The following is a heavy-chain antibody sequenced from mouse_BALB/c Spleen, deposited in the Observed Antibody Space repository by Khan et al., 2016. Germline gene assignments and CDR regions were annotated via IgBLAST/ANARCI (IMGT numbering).Heavy chain of an antibody. CDR3: ARWLRRDWYFDV. D-gene: IGHD2-2*01. CDR2: ILPRTGST. J-gene: IGHJ1*01. V-gene: IGHV1-9*01. CDR1: GYTFSSYW. Sequence: QVRLQQSGAELMKPGASVKISCKATGYTFSSYWIEWIKQRPGHGLEWIGEILPRTGSTKSNEKFKDKATFTADTSSNTAYLQLSSLASEDSAVYYCARWLRRDWYFDVWGAGTTVTVSS.